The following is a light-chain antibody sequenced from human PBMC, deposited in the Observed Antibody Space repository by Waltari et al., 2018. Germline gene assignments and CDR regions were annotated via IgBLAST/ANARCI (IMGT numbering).Light chain of an antibody. CDR1: QGFSRT. V-gene: IGKV3-20*01. CDR2: DAS. J-gene: IGKJ1*01. Sequence: SCRASQGFSRTLAWYQQKAGQAPRLLIYDASSRATDIPYRFSGSGSGTDFSLTISRLEPEDFAVYYCQKYGTHPATFGQGTRVEIK. CDR3: QKYGTHPAT.